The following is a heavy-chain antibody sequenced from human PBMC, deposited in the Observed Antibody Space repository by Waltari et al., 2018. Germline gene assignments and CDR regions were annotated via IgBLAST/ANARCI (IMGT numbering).Heavy chain of an antibody. Sequence: QVQLVQSGAEVKKPGASVQVSCKVSGYPLTELSMHWVRQAPGKGLEWRGGFDPEDGETIYAQKFQGRVTMTEDTSTETAYMELSSLRYEETAVYDCATERIVVGTDAFDIWGQGTMVTVSS. D-gene: IGHD3-22*01. CDR3: ATERIVVGTDAFDI. CDR1: GYPLTELS. J-gene: IGHJ3*02. CDR2: FDPEDGET. V-gene: IGHV1-24*01.